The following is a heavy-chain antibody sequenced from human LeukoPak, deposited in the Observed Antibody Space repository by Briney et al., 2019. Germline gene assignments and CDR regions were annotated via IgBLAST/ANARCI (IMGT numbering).Heavy chain of an antibody. Sequence: TGGSLRLSCAASGFTFSAYAMSWVRQAPGKGLEWVSAISRSGSSTDYADSVKGRFTISRDNSKNTLSLQMNSLRPEDTAVYYCAKGGDILTGYYLYWYFDLWGRGTLVTVSS. CDR1: GFTFSAYA. J-gene: IGHJ2*01. CDR2: ISRSGSST. D-gene: IGHD3-9*01. V-gene: IGHV3-23*01. CDR3: AKGGDILTGYYLYWYFDL.